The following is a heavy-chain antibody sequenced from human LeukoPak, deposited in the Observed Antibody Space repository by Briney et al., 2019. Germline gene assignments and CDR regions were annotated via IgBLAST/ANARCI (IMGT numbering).Heavy chain of an antibody. CDR3: TRDYLNIIVGAPAGGY. CDR1: GFTFDDYG. Sequence: GGSLRLSCAASGFTFDDYGMSWVRQAPGKGLEWVGFIRSKAYGGTTEYAASVKGRFTISRDDSKSIAYLQMNSLKTEDTAVYYCTRDYLNIIVGAPAGGYWGQGTLVTVSS. V-gene: IGHV3-49*04. CDR2: IRSKAYGGTT. J-gene: IGHJ4*02. D-gene: IGHD1-26*01.